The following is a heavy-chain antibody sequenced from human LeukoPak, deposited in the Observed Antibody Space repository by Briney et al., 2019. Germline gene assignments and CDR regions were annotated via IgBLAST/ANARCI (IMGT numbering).Heavy chain of an antibody. Sequence: GGSLRLSCAASGFTFSSYAMHWVRQAPGKGLEWVAVISYVGSNKYYADSVKGRFTISRDNSKNTLYLQMNSLRAEDTAVYYCARSRIATVDYWGQGTLVTVSS. CDR2: ISYVGSNK. D-gene: IGHD6-6*01. CDR1: GFTFSSYA. V-gene: IGHV3-30-3*01. CDR3: ARSRIATVDY. J-gene: IGHJ4*02.